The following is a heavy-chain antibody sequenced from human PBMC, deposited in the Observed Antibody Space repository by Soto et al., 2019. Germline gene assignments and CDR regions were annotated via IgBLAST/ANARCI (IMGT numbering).Heavy chain of an antibody. CDR3: ARALSSSSVFWYFDL. Sequence: QVQLQESGPGLVKPSQTLSLTCTVSGGSISSGGYYWSWIRQHPGKGLEWIGYIYYSGSTYYNPSLKSRVTISVDTSKNQFPRKLSSVTAADTAVYYCARALSSSSVFWYFDLWGRGTLVTVSA. CDR2: IYYSGST. J-gene: IGHJ2*01. D-gene: IGHD6-6*01. CDR1: GGSISSGGYY. V-gene: IGHV4-31*03.